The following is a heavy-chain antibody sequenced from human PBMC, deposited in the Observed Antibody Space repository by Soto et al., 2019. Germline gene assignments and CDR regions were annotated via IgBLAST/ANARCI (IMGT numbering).Heavy chain of an antibody. J-gene: IGHJ4*02. CDR3: VKDRWVDY. D-gene: IGHD1-26*01. CDR2: ISSNGGTT. Sequence: EVQVVESGGGLVQPGGSLRLSCSASGFTFSSYAMHWVRQAPGKGLKYVSSISSNGGTTYYADSVKGRFTISRDNSKNTLYLQMISLRAEDTAIYYCVKDRWVDYWGQGALVTVSS. CDR1: GFTFSSYA. V-gene: IGHV3-64D*06.